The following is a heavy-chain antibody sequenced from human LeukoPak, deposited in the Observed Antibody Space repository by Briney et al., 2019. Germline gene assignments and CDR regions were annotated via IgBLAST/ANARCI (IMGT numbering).Heavy chain of an antibody. Sequence: GASVKVSCKASGGTFSSYAISWVRQALGQGLEWMGRIIPILGIANYAQKFQGRVTITADKSTSTAYMELSSLRSEDTAVYYCARGESYYDSSGVPLGDYYYYGMDVWGQGTTVTVSS. V-gene: IGHV1-69*04. CDR1: GGTFSSYA. CDR2: IIPILGIA. D-gene: IGHD3-22*01. CDR3: ARGESYYDSSGVPLGDYYYYGMDV. J-gene: IGHJ6*02.